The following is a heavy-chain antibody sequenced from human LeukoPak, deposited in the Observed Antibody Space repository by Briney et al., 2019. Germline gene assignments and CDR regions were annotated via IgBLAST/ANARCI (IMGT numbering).Heavy chain of an antibody. CDR2: IYPGDSDT. V-gene: IGHV5-51*01. Sequence: GESLKISCKGSGYSFTSYWIGWVRQMPGKGLEWMGIIYPGDSDTRYSPSFQGQVTISADKSISTAYLQWSSLKASDTAMYYCARHPPHIAAAGTGGDNWFDPWGQGTLVTVSS. J-gene: IGHJ5*02. CDR3: ARHPPHIAAAGTGGDNWFDP. CDR1: GYSFTSYW. D-gene: IGHD6-13*01.